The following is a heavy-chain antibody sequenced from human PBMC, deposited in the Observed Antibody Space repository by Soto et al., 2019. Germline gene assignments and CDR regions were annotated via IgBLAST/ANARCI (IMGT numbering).Heavy chain of an antibody. CDR3: ARKLRFLGGNWLDP. Sequence: SETLSLTCGVHDGSLSNYYWNWIRQPPGKGLEWIGEINHSGSTVYNPSLKSRLTISVYTSKNQFSLTLTSVTAADTAVYFCARKLRFLGGNWLDPWGQGTLVTVSS. D-gene: IGHD3-3*01. CDR2: INHSGST. V-gene: IGHV4-34*01. J-gene: IGHJ5*02. CDR1: DGSLSNYY.